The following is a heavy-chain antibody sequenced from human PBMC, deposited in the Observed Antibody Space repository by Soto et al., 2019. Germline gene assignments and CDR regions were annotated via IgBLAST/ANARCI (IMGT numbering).Heavy chain of an antibody. CDR2: IYYSGST. J-gene: IGHJ6*02. CDR3: ARLNGYCVSTSCHGYYGMDF. Sequence: PSETLSLTCTISGDTISSYYWSWIRQPPGKGLEWIGYIYYSGSTNYNPSLKSRVTISVDTSKNQYSLKLRSVTAADTAVYYCARLNGYCVSTSCHGYYGMDFWGQVTTVTVSS. D-gene: IGHD2-2*03. CDR1: GDTISSYY. V-gene: IGHV4-59*08.